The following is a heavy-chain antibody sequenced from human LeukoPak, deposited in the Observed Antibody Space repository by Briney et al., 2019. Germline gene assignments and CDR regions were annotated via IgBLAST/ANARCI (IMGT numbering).Heavy chain of an antibody. D-gene: IGHD2-2*01. CDR2: IRYDGSNK. CDR3: ARVFCSSAGCYSFDY. CDR1: GFTFISYG. Sequence: GGSLRLSCAASGFTFISYGMHWVRQAPGKGLEWVAFIRYDGSNKYYADSVKGRFTISRDNSKNTLYLQMKSLRAEDTAVYYCARVFCSSAGCYSFDYWGQGTLLTVSS. J-gene: IGHJ4*02. V-gene: IGHV3-30*02.